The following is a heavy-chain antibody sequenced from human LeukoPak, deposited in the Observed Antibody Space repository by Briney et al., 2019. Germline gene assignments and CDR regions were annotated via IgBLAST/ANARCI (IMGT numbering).Heavy chain of an antibody. D-gene: IGHD5-12*01. CDR3: ARDYDGYDLLLDY. CDR2: IKQHGSEK. V-gene: IGHV3-7*04. J-gene: IGHJ4*02. Sequence: PGGSLRLSCSASGFTFSRYWMSWVRQAPGKGLEWVANIKQHGSEKYYVDSVKGRFTISRDNAKNSLYLQMNSLRAEDTAVYYCARDYDGYDLLLDYWGQGTLVTVSS. CDR1: GFTFSRYW.